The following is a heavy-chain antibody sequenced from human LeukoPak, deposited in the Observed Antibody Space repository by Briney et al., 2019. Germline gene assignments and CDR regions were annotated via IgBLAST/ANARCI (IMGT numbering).Heavy chain of an antibody. Sequence: GGSLRLSCAASGFTVSSNYMSWVRQAPGKGLEWVSVINSGGSTYYADSVKGRFTISRDNSKNTLYLQMNSLRAEDTAVYYCARGMEGYSYGFDYWGQGTLVTVSS. J-gene: IGHJ4*02. CDR2: INSGGST. D-gene: IGHD5-18*01. V-gene: IGHV3-53*01. CDR3: ARGMEGYSYGFDY. CDR1: GFTVSSNY.